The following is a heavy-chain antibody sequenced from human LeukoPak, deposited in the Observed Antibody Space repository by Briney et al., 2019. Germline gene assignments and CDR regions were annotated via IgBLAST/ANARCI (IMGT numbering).Heavy chain of an antibody. J-gene: IGHJ4*02. CDR2: ISSSSSYI. CDR3: ARVPKTEYSSGWYVY. V-gene: IGHV3-21*01. CDR1: GFTFSSYS. Sequence: PGGSLRLSCAASGFTFSSYSMNWVRQAPGKGLEWVSSISSSSSYIYYADSVKGRFTISRDNAKNSLYLQMNSLRAEDTAVYYCARVPKTEYSSGWYVYWGQGTLVTVSS. D-gene: IGHD6-19*01.